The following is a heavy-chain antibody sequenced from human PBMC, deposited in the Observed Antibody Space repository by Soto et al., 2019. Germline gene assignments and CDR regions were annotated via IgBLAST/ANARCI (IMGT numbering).Heavy chain of an antibody. D-gene: IGHD3-10*01. CDR2: ISDSGGST. J-gene: IGHJ4*02. CDR1: GFNFSSYA. CDR3: AKGTYYYGSAPYYFDY. Sequence: GGSLRLSCAASGFNFSSYAMSWVRQAPGKGLEWVSGISDSGGSTYYADSVKGRFTSSRDNSKNTLYLQMNSLRAEDTAVYYCAKGTYYYGSAPYYFDYWGQGTLVTVSS. V-gene: IGHV3-23*01.